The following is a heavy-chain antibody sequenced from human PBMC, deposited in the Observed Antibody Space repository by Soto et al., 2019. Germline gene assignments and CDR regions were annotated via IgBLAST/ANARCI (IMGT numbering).Heavy chain of an antibody. CDR2: ISSSSSYT. CDR3: EIVRTMRYGMDV. CDR1: GFTFSDYY. J-gene: IGHJ6*02. V-gene: IGHV3-11*05. Sequence: QVQLVESGGGLVKPGGSLRLSCAASGFTFSDYYMSWIRQAPGKGLEWVSSISSSSSYTNYADSVKGRFTISRDNAKNSLYLQMNSLRAEDTAVYYWEIVRTMRYGMDVWGQGTTVTVSS.